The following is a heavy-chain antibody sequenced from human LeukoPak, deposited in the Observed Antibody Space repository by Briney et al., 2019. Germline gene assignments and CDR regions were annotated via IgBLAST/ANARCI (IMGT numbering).Heavy chain of an antibody. J-gene: IGHJ4*02. CDR1: GFTFSSYA. Sequence: GGSLRLSCSASGFTFSSYAMTWVRQAPGKGLEWVSTVSSSDSSSYYADSVRGRFTISRDNSKYTLYLQMNSLRAEDTAVYYCAKGRGYCSGGSCYSDYWGQGTLVTVSS. CDR3: AKGRGYCSGGSCYSDY. D-gene: IGHD2-15*01. V-gene: IGHV3-23*01. CDR2: VSSSDSSS.